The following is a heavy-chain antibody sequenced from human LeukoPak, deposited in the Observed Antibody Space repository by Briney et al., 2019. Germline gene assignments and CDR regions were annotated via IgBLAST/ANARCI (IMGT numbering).Heavy chain of an antibody. CDR2: IRSKANSYAT. J-gene: IGHJ4*02. V-gene: IGHV3-73*01. D-gene: IGHD3-3*01. CDR3: TSQLYDFWSGYYWK. Sequence: GGSLRLSCAASGFTFSGSAMHWVRQASGKGLEWVGRIRSKANSYATAYAASVKGRFTISRDDSKNTAYLQMNSLKTEDTAVYYCTSQLYDFWSGYYWKWGQGTLVTVSS. CDR1: GFTFSGSA.